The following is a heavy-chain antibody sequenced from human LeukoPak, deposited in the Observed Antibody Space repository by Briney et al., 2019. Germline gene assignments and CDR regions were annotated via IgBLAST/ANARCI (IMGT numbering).Heavy chain of an antibody. D-gene: IGHD6-13*01. J-gene: IGHJ2*01. CDR2: IYYSRST. Sequence: ASETLSLTCTVSGGSISSYYWSWIRQPPGKGLEWIGYIYYSRSTNYNPSLKSRVTISVDTSKNQFSLKLSSVTAADTAVYYCARVYYSSSYDYWYFDLWGRGTLVTVSS. V-gene: IGHV4-59*01. CDR3: ARVYYSSSYDYWYFDL. CDR1: GGSISSYY.